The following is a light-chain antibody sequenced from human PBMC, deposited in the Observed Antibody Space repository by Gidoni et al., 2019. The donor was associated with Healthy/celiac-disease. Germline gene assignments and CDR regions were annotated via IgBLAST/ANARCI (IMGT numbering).Light chain of an antibody. Sequence: DNVMTPSPDYPAESLGKRATIHCNSSQSVLYSSNNKNYLAWYQQKPGQPPKLLIYLASTRDSGVPDRFSGSGSGTDFTLTISILQADDVAVYYCQQYYSTPYTFGQGTKLEIK. V-gene: IGKV4-1*01. CDR3: QQYYSTPYT. CDR1: QSVLYSSNNKNY. J-gene: IGKJ2*01. CDR2: LAS.